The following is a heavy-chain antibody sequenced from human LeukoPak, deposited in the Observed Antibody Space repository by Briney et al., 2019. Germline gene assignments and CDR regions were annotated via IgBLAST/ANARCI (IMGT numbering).Heavy chain of an antibody. D-gene: IGHD1-26*01. CDR3: ARGALRGYYWELRFDY. CDR2: ISSSSSYI. V-gene: IGHV3-21*01. J-gene: IGHJ4*02. CDR1: GFTFSSYR. Sequence: PGGSLRLSCAASGFTFSSYRMNWVRQAPGKGLEWVSSISSSSSYIYYADSVKGRFTISRDNAKNSLYLQMNSLRAEDTAVYYCARGALRGYYWELRFDYWGQGTLVTVSS.